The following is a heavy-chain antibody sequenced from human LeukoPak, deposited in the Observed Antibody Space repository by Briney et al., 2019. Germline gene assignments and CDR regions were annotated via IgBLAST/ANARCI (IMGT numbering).Heavy chain of an antibody. V-gene: IGHV3-30*18. CDR2: ISYDGSNK. CDR3: ANPDVYYASSGYDAFDI. CDR1: GFTFRSYG. D-gene: IGHD3-22*01. J-gene: IGHJ3*02. Sequence: RGSLRLSCAAAGFTFRSYGMHWVCQAPGKGLEWVAFISYDGSNKYYADSVKGRFTISRDNSKNTLYLQMNSLRAEDTAVYYCANPDVYYASSGYDAFDIWGQGTMVTVSS.